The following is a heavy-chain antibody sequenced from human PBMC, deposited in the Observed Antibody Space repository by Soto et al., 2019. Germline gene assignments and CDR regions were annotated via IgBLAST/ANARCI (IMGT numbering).Heavy chain of an antibody. V-gene: IGHV4-31*03. CDR1: GGSISSGGYY. J-gene: IGHJ6*02. D-gene: IGHD3-10*01. Sequence: SETLSLTCTVSGGSISSGGYYWSWIRQHPGKGLEWIGYIYYSGSTYYNPSLKSRVTISVDTSKNQFSLKLSSVTAADTAVYYCARDPWFGELLDAGYYYCGMDVWGQGTTVTVSS. CDR3: ARDPWFGELLDAGYYYCGMDV. CDR2: IYYSGST.